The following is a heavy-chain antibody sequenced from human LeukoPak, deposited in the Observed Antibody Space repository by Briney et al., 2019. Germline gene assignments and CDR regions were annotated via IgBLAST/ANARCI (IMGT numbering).Heavy chain of an antibody. CDR1: AFTFSDYY. D-gene: IGHD3-10*01. J-gene: IGHJ4*02. Sequence: GGSLRLSCAASAFTFSDYYMSWIRQAPGKGLEWVSYISSGSGTIYYADSVKGRFTISRDNSKNTLYLQMNSLRTEDTAVYYCAKPIFYGSGSYYNDLFDYWGQGTLVTVSS. V-gene: IGHV3-11*04. CDR2: ISSGSGTI. CDR3: AKPIFYGSGSYYNDLFDY.